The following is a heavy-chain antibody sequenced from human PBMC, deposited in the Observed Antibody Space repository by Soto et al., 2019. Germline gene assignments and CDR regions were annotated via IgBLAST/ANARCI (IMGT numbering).Heavy chain of an antibody. CDR1: GFTFNRYA. D-gene: IGHD6-13*01. Sequence: GGSLRLSCAASGFTFNRYAMSWVRQAPGKGLEWVSAISGSGGSTYYADSVKGRFTISRDNSKNTLYLQMNSLRAEDTAVYYCAKLIQPYSSSWDFDYWGQGTLVTVSS. CDR2: ISGSGGST. V-gene: IGHV3-23*01. CDR3: AKLIQPYSSSWDFDY. J-gene: IGHJ4*02.